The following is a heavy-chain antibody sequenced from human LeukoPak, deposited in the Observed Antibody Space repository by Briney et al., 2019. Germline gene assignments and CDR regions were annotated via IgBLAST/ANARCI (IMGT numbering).Heavy chain of an antibody. J-gene: IGHJ4*02. Sequence: PGESLRLSCVGSGFTFIRFWMSWVRQAPGKGLEWVANIKQDGSENNYVDSVKGRFTISRDNAKKSLYLQMNSLRAEDTAVYYCARGLFNSYDMYFNLWGQGTLVTVSS. D-gene: IGHD3-22*01. CDR2: IKQDGSEN. V-gene: IGHV3-7*01. CDR1: GFTFIRFW. CDR3: ARGLFNSYDMYFNL.